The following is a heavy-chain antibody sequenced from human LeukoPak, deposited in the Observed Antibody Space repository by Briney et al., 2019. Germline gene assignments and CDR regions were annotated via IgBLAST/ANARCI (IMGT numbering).Heavy chain of an antibody. V-gene: IGHV4-59*01. D-gene: IGHD3-3*01. Sequence: SETLSLTCTVSGGSISSYYWSWIRQPPGKGLEWIGYIYYSGSTNYNPSLKSRVTISVDTSKNQFSLKLSSVTAADTAVYYCARVQTIFGVVSPPWFDPWGQGTLVTVSS. CDR2: IYYSGST. J-gene: IGHJ5*02. CDR3: ARVQTIFGVVSPPWFDP. CDR1: GGSISSYY.